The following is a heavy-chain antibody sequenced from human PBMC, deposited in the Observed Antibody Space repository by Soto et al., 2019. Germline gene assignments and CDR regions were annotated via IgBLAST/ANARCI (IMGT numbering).Heavy chain of an antibody. CDR2: IYYSGST. Sequence: SETLSLTCTVSGDSISSYYWTWIRQPPGKGLEWIGYIYYSGSTNYNPSLKSRVTISVDTSKNQFSLKLSSVTAADTAVYYCARVVTIFGVVILELDVWGKGTTVTVSS. CDR3: ARVVTIFGVVILELDV. CDR1: GDSISSYY. V-gene: IGHV4-59*01. D-gene: IGHD3-3*01. J-gene: IGHJ6*04.